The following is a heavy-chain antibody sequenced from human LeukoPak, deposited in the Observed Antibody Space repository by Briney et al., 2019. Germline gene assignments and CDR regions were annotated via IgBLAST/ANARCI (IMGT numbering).Heavy chain of an antibody. CDR3: ARSMSNYYDSSGYYPGVDP. CDR1: GGTFSSYA. Sequence: SVKVSCKASGGTFSSYAISWVRQAPGQGLEWMGRIIPILGIANYAQKFQGRVTITADKSASTAYMELSSLRSEDTAVYYCARSMSNYYDSSGYYPGVDPWGQGTLVTVSS. D-gene: IGHD3-22*01. V-gene: IGHV1-69*04. J-gene: IGHJ5*02. CDR2: IIPILGIA.